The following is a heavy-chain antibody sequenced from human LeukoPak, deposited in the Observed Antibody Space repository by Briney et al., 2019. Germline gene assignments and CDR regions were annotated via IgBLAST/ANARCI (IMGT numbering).Heavy chain of an antibody. CDR1: GYTFTNYG. J-gene: IGHJ3*02. Sequence: ASVKVSCKTSGYTFTNYGISWVRQAPGQGLEWMGWISAYNGNTNYAQTLQGRVTMTTDTSTSTACMELRSLRSDDTAVYYCARQSDVRTRRGDDAFDIWGQGTMVTVSS. V-gene: IGHV1-18*01. CDR2: ISAYNGNT. D-gene: IGHD3-10*01. CDR3: ARQSDVRTRRGDDAFDI.